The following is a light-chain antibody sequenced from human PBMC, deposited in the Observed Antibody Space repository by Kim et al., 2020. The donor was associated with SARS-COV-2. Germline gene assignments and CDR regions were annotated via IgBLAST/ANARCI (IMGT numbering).Light chain of an antibody. V-gene: IGLV4-69*01. CDR2: LNSDGSH. J-gene: IGLJ2*01. Sequence: GASVKLTCTLSSGHSSYAIAWHQQQPEKGPRYLMKLNSDGSHSKGDGIPDRFSGSSSGAERYLTISSLQSEDEADYYCQTWGTSVVFGGGTQLAVL. CDR1: SGHSSYA. CDR3: QTWGTSVV.